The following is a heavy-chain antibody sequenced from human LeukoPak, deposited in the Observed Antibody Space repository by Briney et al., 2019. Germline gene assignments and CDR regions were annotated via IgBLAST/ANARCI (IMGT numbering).Heavy chain of an antibody. CDR1: GYTFTSYG. CDR2: ISAYNGNT. V-gene: IGHV1-18*01. CDR3: ARMPTWYYDFWSGYLDY. J-gene: IGHJ4*02. D-gene: IGHD3-3*01. Sequence: ASVKVSCKASGYTFTSYGISWVRQAPGQGLEWMGWISAYNGNTNYAQKLQGRVTMTTDTSTSTDYMELRSLRSDDTAVYYCARMPTWYYDFWSGYLDYWGQGTLVTVSS.